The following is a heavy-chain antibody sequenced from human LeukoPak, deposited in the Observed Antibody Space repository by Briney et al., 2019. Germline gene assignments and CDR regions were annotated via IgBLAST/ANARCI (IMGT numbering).Heavy chain of an antibody. V-gene: IGHV3-7*01. Sequence: GSLRLSCAASGFTFSNYWMSWVRQAPGKGLEWVANIKQDGSEKYYVDSVKGRFTISRDNAKKSLYLQMNSLRAEDTAVYYCARDRVWQWLDQYYYYGMDVWGQGTTVTVSS. CDR3: ARDRVWQWLDQYYYYGMDV. CDR2: IKQDGSEK. D-gene: IGHD6-19*01. CDR1: GFTFSNYW. J-gene: IGHJ6*02.